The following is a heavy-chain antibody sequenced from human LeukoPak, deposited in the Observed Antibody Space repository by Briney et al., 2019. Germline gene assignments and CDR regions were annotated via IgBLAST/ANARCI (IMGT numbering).Heavy chain of an antibody. CDR2: INHSGST. CDR3: ARGRDIVVVPAAMRGGRWFDP. D-gene: IGHD2-2*01. CDR1: GGSFSGYY. Sequence: PSETLSLTCAVYGGSFSGYYWSRIRQPPGKGLEWIGEINHSGSTNYNPSLKSRVTISVDTSKNQFSLKLSSVTAADTAVYYCARGRDIVVVPAAMRGGRWFDPWGQGTLVTVSS. V-gene: IGHV4-34*01. J-gene: IGHJ5*02.